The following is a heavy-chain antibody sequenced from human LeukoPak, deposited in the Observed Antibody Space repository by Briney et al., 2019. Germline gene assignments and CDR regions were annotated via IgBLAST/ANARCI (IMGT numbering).Heavy chain of an antibody. J-gene: IGHJ4*02. V-gene: IGHV1-18*01. D-gene: IGHD1-26*01. Sequence: VASVKVSCKASGYTFIRYGNSWVRQAPGQGLEWMGWISAYNGNTKNVQRVQDRVTMTTDTSTSTAYMELRSLRSDDTAVYYCARDYSGTYFDSWGQGTLVTVSS. CDR3: ARDYSGTYFDS. CDR1: GYTFIRYG. CDR2: ISAYNGNT.